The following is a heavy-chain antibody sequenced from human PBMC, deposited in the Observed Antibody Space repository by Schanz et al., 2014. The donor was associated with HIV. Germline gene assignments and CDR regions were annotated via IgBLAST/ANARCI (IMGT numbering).Heavy chain of an antibody. CDR3: ARVREGGFCENTNCHWTFDL. Sequence: QVNLVLSGPEVKKPGASVRVSCKASGYTFIAYSIHWLRQTPGQGLEWMGWINPNSGATKYAQKFLGRVTLTRDTSVSTAYMELTSLTSDDTDIYYCARVREGGFCENTNCHWTFDLWGQGTLLTVSS. CDR2: INPNSGAT. V-gene: IGHV1-2*02. CDR1: GYTFIAYS. J-gene: IGHJ4*02. D-gene: IGHD2-2*01.